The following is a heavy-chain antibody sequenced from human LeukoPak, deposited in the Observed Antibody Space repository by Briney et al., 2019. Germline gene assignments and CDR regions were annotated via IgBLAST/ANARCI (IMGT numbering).Heavy chain of an antibody. CDR2: IYPADSDI. CDR3: ARQEYCSGGSCYTWFDP. V-gene: IGHV5-51*01. J-gene: IGHJ5*02. CDR1: GYSINNYW. D-gene: IGHD2-15*01. Sequence: GESLQISCKGSGYSINNYWIGWVRQMLGKGLEWMGIIYPADSDIRYSPSFQGQVTISADKSISTAYLQWSSLKASDTAIYYCARQEYCSGGSCYTWFDPWGQGTLVIVSS.